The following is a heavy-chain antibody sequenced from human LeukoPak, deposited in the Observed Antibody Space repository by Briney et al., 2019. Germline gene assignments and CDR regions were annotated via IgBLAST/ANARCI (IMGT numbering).Heavy chain of an antibody. V-gene: IGHV4-59*01. CDR3: ARSTTVVGYYYYYYGMDV. CDR1: GGSISSYY. D-gene: IGHD4-23*01. Sequence: SETLSLTCTVSGGSISSYYWSWIRQPPGKGLEWIGYIYYSGSTNYNPSLKSRVTISVDTSKNQFSLKVSSVTAADTAVYYCARSTTVVGYYYYYYGMDVWGQGTTVTVSS. J-gene: IGHJ6*02. CDR2: IYYSGST.